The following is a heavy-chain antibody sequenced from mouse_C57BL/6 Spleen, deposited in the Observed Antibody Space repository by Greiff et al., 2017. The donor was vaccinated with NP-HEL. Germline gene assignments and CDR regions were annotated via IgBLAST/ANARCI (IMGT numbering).Heavy chain of an antibody. V-gene: IGHV1-53*01. CDR1: GYTFTSYW. Sequence: QVQLQQPGTELVKPGASVKLSCKASGYTFTSYWMHWVKQKPGQGLEWIGNINPSNGGTNYNEKFKSKATLTVDKSSSTAYMQLSSLTSEDSAVYYCARSAYGSRWYFDVWGTGTTVTVSS. D-gene: IGHD1-1*01. CDR3: ARSAYGSRWYFDV. CDR2: INPSNGGT. J-gene: IGHJ1*03.